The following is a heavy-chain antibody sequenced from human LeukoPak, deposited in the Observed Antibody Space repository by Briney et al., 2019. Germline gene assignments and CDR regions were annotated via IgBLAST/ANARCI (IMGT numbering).Heavy chain of an antibody. V-gene: IGHV3-30*03. CDR2: ISYDGSNK. Sequence: PGGSLRLSCAASGFTFSSYDMHWVRQAPGKGLEWVAVISYDGSNKYYADSVKGRFTISRDNSKNTLYLQMNSLRAEDTAVYYCAREIGPEYYFDYWGQGTLVTVSS. J-gene: IGHJ4*02. CDR3: AREIGPEYYFDY. CDR1: GFTFSSYD.